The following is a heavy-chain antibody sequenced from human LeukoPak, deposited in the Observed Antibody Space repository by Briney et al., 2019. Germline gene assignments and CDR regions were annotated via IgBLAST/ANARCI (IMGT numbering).Heavy chain of an antibody. CDR3: AQHNSGMGFDP. CDR1: GFTFSSYA. D-gene: IGHD6-19*01. V-gene: IGHV3-23*01. Sequence: GGSLRLSCAASGFTFSSYAMSWVRQAPGKGLEWVSASGSGGGTYYADSVKGRFTISRDNSKNTLYLQMNSLRAEDTAVYYCAQHNSGMGFDPWGQGTLVTVSS. J-gene: IGHJ5*02. CDR2: SGSGGGT.